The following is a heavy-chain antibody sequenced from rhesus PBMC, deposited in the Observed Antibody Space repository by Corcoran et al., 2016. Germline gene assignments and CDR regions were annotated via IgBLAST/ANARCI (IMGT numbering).Heavy chain of an antibody. CDR1: GFSLNTTGMG. J-gene: IGHJ4*01. CDR3: TRYLRSNFYFDY. CDR2: IYWDDDK. Sequence: QVTLKESGPALVKPTQTLTLTGILSGFSLNTTGMGVGWIRQTPGKTLEWLAHIYWDDDKRLSTSLNSRLTISKDTSKNQVVLTMTNMYPVDTATYYCTRYLRSNFYFDYWGQGVLVTVSS. D-gene: IGHD2-15*01. V-gene: IGHV2-1*01.